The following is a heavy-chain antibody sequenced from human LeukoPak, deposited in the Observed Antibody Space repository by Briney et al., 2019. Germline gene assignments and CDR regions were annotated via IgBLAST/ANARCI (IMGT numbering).Heavy chain of an antibody. CDR1: GYSFTSYW. Sequence: GESLKISCKGSGYSFTSYWIAWVRQMPGQGLEWMGIIYPDDSDTRYSPSFRGQVTISADKSISTAYLQWSSLKASDTAMYYCARLRSTAYHPLAFDPWGQGTLVTVSS. CDR2: IYPDDSDT. D-gene: IGHD2-21*02. CDR3: ARLRSTAYHPLAFDP. J-gene: IGHJ5*02. V-gene: IGHV5-51*01.